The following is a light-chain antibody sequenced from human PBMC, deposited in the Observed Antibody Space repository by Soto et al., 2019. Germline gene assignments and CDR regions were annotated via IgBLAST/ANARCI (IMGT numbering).Light chain of an antibody. CDR2: DVS. J-gene: IGLJ2*01. CDR3: ASYTTSSTVV. V-gene: IGLV2-14*03. CDR1: TSDIGRFNS. Sequence: QSVLTQPASVSGSPGQAITISCAGTTSDIGRFNSVSWYQHHPGKAPKLMIYDVSNRPSGLSNRFSGSKSGNTASLIISGLQAEDEADYYCASYTTSSTVVFGGGTKLTVL.